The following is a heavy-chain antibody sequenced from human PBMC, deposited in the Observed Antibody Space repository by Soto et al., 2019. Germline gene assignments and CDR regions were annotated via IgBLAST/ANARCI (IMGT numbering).Heavy chain of an antibody. D-gene: IGHD2-21*02. V-gene: IGHV1-18*04. Sequence: GASVKVSCKASGYTFTGYYMHWVRQAPGQGLEWMGWISAYNGNTNYAQKLQGRVTMTTDTSTSTAYMELRSLRSDDTAVYYCARDREYGGNSGGAAFDIWGQGTMVTVSS. CDR1: GYTFTGYY. J-gene: IGHJ3*02. CDR3: ARDREYGGNSGGAAFDI. CDR2: ISAYNGNT.